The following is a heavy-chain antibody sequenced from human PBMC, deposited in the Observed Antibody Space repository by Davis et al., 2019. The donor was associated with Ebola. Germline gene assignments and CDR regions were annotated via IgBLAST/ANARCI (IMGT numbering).Heavy chain of an antibody. J-gene: IGHJ4*02. V-gene: IGHV1-18*01. Sequence: AASVKVSCKASGYTFTSYGISWVRQAPGQGLEWMGWISAYNGNTNYAQKLQGRVTMTTDTSASTAYMELSSLRSEDTAVYYCARSIRELLTFDYWGQGTLVTVSS. D-gene: IGHD1-26*01. CDR3: ARSIRELLTFDY. CDR1: GYTFTSYG. CDR2: ISAYNGNT.